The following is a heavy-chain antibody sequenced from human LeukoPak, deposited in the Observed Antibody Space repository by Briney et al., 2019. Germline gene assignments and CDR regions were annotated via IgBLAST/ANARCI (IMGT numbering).Heavy chain of an antibody. CDR2: ISGSGGST. V-gene: IGHV3-23*01. CDR3: ARGRSQWLVRVSDY. D-gene: IGHD6-19*01. CDR1: GFTFSSNA. Sequence: GGSLRLSCAASGFTFSSNAMSWVRRAPGKGLEWFSAISGSGGSTYYADFVKGRFTISRDNSKNTLYLQMNSLRAEDTAVYYCARGRSQWLVRVSDYWGQGTLVTVSS. J-gene: IGHJ4*02.